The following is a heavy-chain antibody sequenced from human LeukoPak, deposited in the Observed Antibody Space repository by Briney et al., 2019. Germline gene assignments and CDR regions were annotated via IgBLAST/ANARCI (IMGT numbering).Heavy chain of an antibody. CDR1: GYTFTNYY. Sequence: GASVKVSCKASGYTFTNYYLHWVRQAPGQGLEWMGIINPSGGSTNYAQKFQGRVTMTEDTSTDTAYMELSSLRSEDTAVYYCATDSPGESDFDYWGQGTLVTVSS. CDR3: ATDSPGESDFDY. J-gene: IGHJ4*02. D-gene: IGHD2-21*01. CDR2: INPSGGST. V-gene: IGHV1-46*01.